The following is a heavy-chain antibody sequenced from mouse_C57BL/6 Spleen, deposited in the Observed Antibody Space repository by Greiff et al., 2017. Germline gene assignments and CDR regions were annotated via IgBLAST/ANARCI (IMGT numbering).Heavy chain of an antibody. D-gene: IGHD3-1*01. Sequence: QVQLKESGPELVKPGASVKISCKASGYAFSSSWMNWVKQRPGKGLEWIGRIYPGDGDTNYNGKFKGKATLTADKSSSTAYMQLSSLTSEDSAVYFCARSGDAMDYWGQGTSVTVSS. V-gene: IGHV1-82*01. CDR3: ARSGDAMDY. CDR2: IYPGDGDT. J-gene: IGHJ4*01. CDR1: GYAFSSSW.